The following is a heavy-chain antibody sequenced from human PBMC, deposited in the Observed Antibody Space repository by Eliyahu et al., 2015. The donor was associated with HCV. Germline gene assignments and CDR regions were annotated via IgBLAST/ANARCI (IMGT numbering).Heavy chain of an antibody. Sequence: QVQLVQSGAEVKKPGASVKVSCKASGYTFTXYGIXWVRQAPGQGXEWMGWISADNGNTNYAQKLQGRVTMTTDTSTSTAYMELRSLRSDDTAVYYCARDPVLHLGELSLEGDAFDIWGQGTMVTVSS. D-gene: IGHD3-16*02. CDR3: ARDPVLHLGELSLEGDAFDI. J-gene: IGHJ3*02. V-gene: IGHV1-18*01. CDR1: GYTFTXYG. CDR2: ISADNGNT.